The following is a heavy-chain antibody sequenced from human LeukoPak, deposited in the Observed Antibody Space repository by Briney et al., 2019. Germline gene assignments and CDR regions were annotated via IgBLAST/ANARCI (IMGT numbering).Heavy chain of an antibody. J-gene: IGHJ5*02. Sequence: ASVKVSCKASGYTFTSYDINWVRQATGQGLEWMGWMNPNSGNTGYAQKFQGRVTMTRNTSISTAYMELSSLRSEDTAVYYCARVGRTYYDFWSGYYRFDPWGQGTLVTVSS. CDR3: ARVGRTYYDFWSGYYRFDP. D-gene: IGHD3-3*01. CDR1: GYTFTSYD. V-gene: IGHV1-8*01. CDR2: MNPNSGNT.